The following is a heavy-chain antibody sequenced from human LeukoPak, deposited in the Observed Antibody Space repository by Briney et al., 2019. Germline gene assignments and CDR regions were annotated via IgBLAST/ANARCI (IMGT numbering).Heavy chain of an antibody. J-gene: IGHJ3*02. CDR3: ARVPAEAFDI. CDR2: ISSSNSYI. V-gene: IGHV3-21*01. Sequence: KAGGSLRPSCAASGFTLSSYSMNWVRQAPGKGLEWVSSISSSNSYIYYADSVKGRFTISRDNAKNSLYLQMNSLRAEDTAVYYCARVPAEAFDIWGQGTMVTVSS. D-gene: IGHD2-2*01. CDR1: GFTLSSYS.